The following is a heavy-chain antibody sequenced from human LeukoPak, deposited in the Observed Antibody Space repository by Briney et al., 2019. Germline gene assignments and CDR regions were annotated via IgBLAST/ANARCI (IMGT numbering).Heavy chain of an antibody. J-gene: IGHJ4*02. V-gene: IGHV3-53*01. Sequence: GGSLRLSCAASGFTVSSNYMSWVRQAPGKGLEWVSVIYSGGSTYYADSVKGRFTISRDNSKNTLYLQMNSLRAEDTAVYYCAKDVAAAAGYYFDYWGQGTLVSVSS. CDR2: IYSGGST. CDR1: GFTVSSNY. D-gene: IGHD6-13*01. CDR3: AKDVAAAAGYYFDY.